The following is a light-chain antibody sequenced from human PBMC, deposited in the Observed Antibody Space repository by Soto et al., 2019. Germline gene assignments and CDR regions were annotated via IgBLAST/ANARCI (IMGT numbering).Light chain of an antibody. V-gene: IGLV2-14*01. Sequence: SVLNQPASVSGSPGQSIAISCTGTSGDVGGYDYVSWYQQHPDKAPKLMIYEVTKRPSWVSNRFSGSKSGNTASLTISGLQPEDEADYYCSSHTSGSTRVFGSGTKVTVL. CDR2: EVT. CDR3: SSHTSGSTRV. J-gene: IGLJ1*01. CDR1: SGDVGGYDY.